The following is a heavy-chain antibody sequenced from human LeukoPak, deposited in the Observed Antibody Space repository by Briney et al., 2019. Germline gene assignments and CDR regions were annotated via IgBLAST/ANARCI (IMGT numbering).Heavy chain of an antibody. D-gene: IGHD6-13*01. V-gene: IGHV4-59*08. CDR1: GGSISSYY. Sequence: PSETLSLTCTVSGGSISSYYWSWIRQPPGKGLEWIGYIYYSGSTNYNPSLKSRVTISVDTSKNQFSLKLSSVTAADTAVYYCARHLGGSSWFNWFDPWGQGTLVTVSS. CDR2: IYYSGST. CDR3: ARHLGGSSWFNWFDP. J-gene: IGHJ5*02.